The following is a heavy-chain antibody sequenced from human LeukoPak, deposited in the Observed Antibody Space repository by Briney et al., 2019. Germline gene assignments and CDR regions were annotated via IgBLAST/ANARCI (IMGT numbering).Heavy chain of an antibody. J-gene: IGHJ6*02. CDR1: GFTFSNAW. V-gene: IGHV3-15*01. CDR2: IKSKTDGGTT. D-gene: IGHD3-10*01. Sequence: GGSLRLSCAASGFTFSNAWMSWVRQAPGKGLEWVGRIKSKTDGGTTDYAAPVKGRFTISRDDSKNTLYLQMNSLKTEDTAVYYCARVLGFGELFFDYYYYYGMDVWGQGTTVTVSS. CDR3: ARVLGFGELFFDYYYYYGMDV.